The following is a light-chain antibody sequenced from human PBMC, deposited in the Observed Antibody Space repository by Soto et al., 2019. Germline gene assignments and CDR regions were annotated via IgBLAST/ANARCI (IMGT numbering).Light chain of an antibody. CDR2: STS. V-gene: IGLV7-43*01. CDR1: TVAVTSGYY. Sequence: QTVVTQEPSLTVSPGGTVTLTCASSTVAVTSGYYPNWFQQKPGQAPRALMYSTSNKHSWTPARFSGSLLGGKAALTLSGVQPEDEAEYYCLLYYGGAQQHVVFGGGTQLTVL. CDR3: LLYYGGAQQHVV. J-gene: IGLJ2*01.